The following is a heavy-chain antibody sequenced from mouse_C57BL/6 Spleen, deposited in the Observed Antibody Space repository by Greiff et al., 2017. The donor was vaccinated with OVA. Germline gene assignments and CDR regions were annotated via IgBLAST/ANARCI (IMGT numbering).Heavy chain of an antibody. Sequence: VKLMESGPGILQSSQTLSLTCSFSGFSLSTSGMGVSWIRQPSGKGLEWLAHIYWDDDKRYNPSLKSRLTISKDTSRNQVFLKITSVDTADTATYYCAQRANDYGSSFAYWGQGTRVTVSA. J-gene: IGHJ3*01. CDR2: IYWDDDK. D-gene: IGHD1-1*01. CDR3: AQRANDYGSSFAY. CDR1: GFSLSTSGMG. V-gene: IGHV8-12*01.